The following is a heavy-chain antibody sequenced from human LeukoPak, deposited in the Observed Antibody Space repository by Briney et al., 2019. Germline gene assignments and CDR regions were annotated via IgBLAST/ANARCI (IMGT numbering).Heavy chain of an antibody. J-gene: IGHJ4*02. D-gene: IGHD3-22*01. Sequence: PGGSLRLSCAASGFTFDDYAMHWVRQAPGKGLEWVSGISWNSGSIGYADSVKGRFTISRDNAKNSLYLQMNSLRAEDTALYYCAKGYYYENEDYFDYWGQGTLVTVSS. CDR3: AKGYYYENEDYFDY. V-gene: IGHV3-9*01. CDR1: GFTFDDYA. CDR2: ISWNSGSI.